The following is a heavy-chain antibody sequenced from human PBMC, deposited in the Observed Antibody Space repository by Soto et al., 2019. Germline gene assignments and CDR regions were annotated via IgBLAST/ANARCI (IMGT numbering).Heavy chain of an antibody. J-gene: IGHJ5*02. CDR2: IYYSGST. CDR3: ARHKESLCDFWSGYSNWFDP. V-gene: IGHV4-39*01. CDR1: GGSISSSSYY. D-gene: IGHD3-3*01. Sequence: SETLSLTCTVSGGSISSSSYYWGWIRQPPGKGLEWIGSIYYSGSTYYNPSLKSRVTISVDTSKNQFSLKLSSVTAADTAVYYCARHKESLCDFWSGYSNWFDPLGQGTLVTVSS.